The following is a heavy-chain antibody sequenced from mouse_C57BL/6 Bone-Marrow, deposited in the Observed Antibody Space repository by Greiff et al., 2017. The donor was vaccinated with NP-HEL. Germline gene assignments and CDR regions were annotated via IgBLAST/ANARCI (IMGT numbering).Heavy chain of an antibody. J-gene: IGHJ4*01. D-gene: IGHD1-1*01. CDR3: AKRTTVVADMDY. V-gene: IGHV1-54*01. CDR2: INPGSGGT. CDR1: GYAFTNYL. Sequence: VQLQQSGAELVRPGTSVKVSCKASGYAFTNYLIEWVKQRPGPGLEWIGVINPGSGGTNYNEKFKGKATLTADKSSSTAYMQLSSLTSEDSAVYFCAKRTTVVADMDYWGKGTSVTVSS.